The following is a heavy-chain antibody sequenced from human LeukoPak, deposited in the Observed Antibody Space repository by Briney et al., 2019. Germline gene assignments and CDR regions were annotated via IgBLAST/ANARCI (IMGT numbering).Heavy chain of an antibody. Sequence: PGGSLRLSCAASGFIVSTNYMNWVRQAPGKGLEWVSVIYSGGSTDYADSVKGRFTISRDNSKNTLYLQMNSLRAEDTAVYYCAKQRPYYGSGSSLYFDYWGQGTLVTVSS. CDR3: AKQRPYYGSGSSLYFDY. CDR1: GFIVSTNY. V-gene: IGHV3-53*05. CDR2: IYSGGST. J-gene: IGHJ4*02. D-gene: IGHD3-10*01.